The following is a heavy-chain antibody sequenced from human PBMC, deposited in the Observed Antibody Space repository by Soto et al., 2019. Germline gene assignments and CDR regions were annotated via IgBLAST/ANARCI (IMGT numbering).Heavy chain of an antibody. CDR2: IYYSGGT. Sequence: SETLSLTCTVSGGSISSYYLSWIRQPPGKGLEWIGYIYYSGGTGYADSVRGRFTVSIDKAQNFLYLKMNSLRPEDTALYYCVKDVSPGGADVWGQGTMVTVSS. D-gene: IGHD3-10*01. CDR3: VKDVSPGGADV. J-gene: IGHJ6*02. V-gene: IGHV4-59*01. CDR1: GGSISSYY.